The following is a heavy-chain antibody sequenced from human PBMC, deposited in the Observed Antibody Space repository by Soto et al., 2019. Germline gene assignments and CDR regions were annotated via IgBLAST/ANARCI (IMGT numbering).Heavy chain of an antibody. CDR3: ARVKGGTTRRAFDS. Sequence: SETLSLTCTVSGDSISSGGYYWSWIRQHPGKGLEWIGYIYDNGGAYYSPSLKGRVVISVDRSENQFSLRLSSVTAADTAVYYCARVKGGTTRRAFDSWGQGTLVTVSS. V-gene: IGHV4-31*03. CDR2: IYDNGGA. J-gene: IGHJ4*02. D-gene: IGHD1-7*01. CDR1: GDSISSGGYY.